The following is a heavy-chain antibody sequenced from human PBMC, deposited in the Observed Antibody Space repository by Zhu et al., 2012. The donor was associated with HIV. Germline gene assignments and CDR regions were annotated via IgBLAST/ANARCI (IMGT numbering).Heavy chain of an antibody. J-gene: IGHJ3*02. CDR2: ISGSGGST. CDR1: GFTFSSYA. CDR3: AKRDYYDSSGYDGVPDAFDI. Sequence: EVQLLESGGGLVQPGGSLRLSCAASGFTFSSYAMSWVRQAPGKGLEWVSAISGSGGSTYYADSVKGRFTISRDNSKNTLYLQMNSLRAEDTAVYYCAKRDYYDSSGYDGVPDAFDIWGQGTMVTVSS. V-gene: IGHV3-23*01. D-gene: IGHD3-22*01.